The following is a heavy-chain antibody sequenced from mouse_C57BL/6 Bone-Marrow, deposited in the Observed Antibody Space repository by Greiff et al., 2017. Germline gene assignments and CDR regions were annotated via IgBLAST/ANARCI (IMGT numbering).Heavy chain of an antibody. J-gene: IGHJ3*01. CDR1: GFTFSSYG. V-gene: IGHV5-6*01. D-gene: IGHD1-1*01. Sequence: EVMLVESGGDLVKPGGSLKLSCAASGFTFSSYGMSWVRQTPDKRLEWVATISSGGSYTYYPDSVKGRFTISRDNDKNTLYLQMSRLKSEDTAMYYCARQRLRAWFAYWGQGTLVTVSA. CDR2: ISSGGSYT. CDR3: ARQRLRAWFAY.